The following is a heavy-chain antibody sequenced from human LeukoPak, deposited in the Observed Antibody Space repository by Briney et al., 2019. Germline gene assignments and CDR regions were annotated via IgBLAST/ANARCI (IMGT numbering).Heavy chain of an antibody. J-gene: IGHJ4*02. CDR2: INHSGST. V-gene: IGHV4-34*01. CDR3: ASGPRAAAGNFDY. CDR1: GGSFSGYY. D-gene: IGHD6-13*01. Sequence: PSETLSLTCAVYGGSFSGYYWSWIRQPPGKGLEWIGEINHSGSTNYNPSLKSRVTISVDTSKNQFSLKLSSVTAADTAVYYCASGPRAAAGNFDYWGQGTLVTVSS.